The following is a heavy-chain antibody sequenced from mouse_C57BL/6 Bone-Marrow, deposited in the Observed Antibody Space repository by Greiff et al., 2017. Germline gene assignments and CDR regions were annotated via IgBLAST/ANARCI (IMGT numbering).Heavy chain of an antibody. CDR1: GYTFTSYG. J-gene: IGHJ3*01. D-gene: IGHD1-1*01. CDR3: ARPNYYGSSYFAY. CDR2: IYPRSGNT. Sequence: VQLQESGAELARPGASVKLSCKASGYTFTSYGISWVKQRTGQGLEWIGEIYPRSGNTYYNEKFKGKATLTADKSSSTAYMELRSLTSEDSAVYFCARPNYYGSSYFAYWGQGTLVTVSA. V-gene: IGHV1-81*01.